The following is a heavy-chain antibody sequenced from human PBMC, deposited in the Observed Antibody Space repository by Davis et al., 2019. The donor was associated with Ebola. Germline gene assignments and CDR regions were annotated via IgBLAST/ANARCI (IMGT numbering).Heavy chain of an antibody. J-gene: IGHJ3*01. CDR2: IKEDGSEK. CDR3: AREDTSEASDV. V-gene: IGHV3-7*01. Sequence: GGSLRLSCAASGFGFTYVWMSWVRQAPGKGLEWLANIKEDGSEKNHVDSVKGRFTISRDNAKKSMYLQMNSLRAEDTAVYYCAREDTSEASDVWGQGTTVIVSS. CDR1: GFGFTYVW. D-gene: IGHD1-26*01.